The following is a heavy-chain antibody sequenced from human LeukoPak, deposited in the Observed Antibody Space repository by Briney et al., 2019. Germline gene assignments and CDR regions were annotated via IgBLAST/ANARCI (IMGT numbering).Heavy chain of an antibody. Sequence: SETLSLTCTVSGGSISSYYWSWIRQPPGKGLEWIRYIYYSGSTNYNPSLKSRVTISVDTSKNQFSLKLSSVTAADTAVYYCARGGYSSGWYSGYYFDYWGQGTLVTVSS. CDR2: IYYSGST. J-gene: IGHJ4*02. D-gene: IGHD6-19*01. CDR1: GGSISSYY. CDR3: ARGGYSSGWYSGYYFDY. V-gene: IGHV4-59*01.